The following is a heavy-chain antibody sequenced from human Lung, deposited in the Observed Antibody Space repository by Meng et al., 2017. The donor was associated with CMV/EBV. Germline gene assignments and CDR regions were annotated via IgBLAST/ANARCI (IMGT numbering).Heavy chain of an antibody. Sequence: GSLRLXXAVYGGSFSGYYWSWIRQPPGEGLEWIGEINHSGDTNYNPSLKSRVTISVDTSKNQFSLKLSSVTAADTAVYYCARGAYYFDTSGLFDYWGRGTXVTVSS. CDR2: INHSGDT. CDR3: ARGAYYFDTSGLFDY. CDR1: GGSFSGYY. V-gene: IGHV4-34*01. D-gene: IGHD3-22*01. J-gene: IGHJ4*02.